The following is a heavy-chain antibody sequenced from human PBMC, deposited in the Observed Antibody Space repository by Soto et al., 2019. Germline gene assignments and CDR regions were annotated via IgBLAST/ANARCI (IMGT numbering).Heavy chain of an antibody. Sequence: GGSLRLSCAASGFTFSSYGMHWVRQAPGKGLEWVAVIWYDGSNKYYADSVKGRFTISRDNSKNTLYLQMNSLRAEDTAVYYCAKEAIFGVVIIPYFDYWGQGTLVTVSS. D-gene: IGHD3-3*01. CDR2: IWYDGSNK. CDR1: GFTFSSYG. J-gene: IGHJ4*02. CDR3: AKEAIFGVVIIPYFDY. V-gene: IGHV3-30*02.